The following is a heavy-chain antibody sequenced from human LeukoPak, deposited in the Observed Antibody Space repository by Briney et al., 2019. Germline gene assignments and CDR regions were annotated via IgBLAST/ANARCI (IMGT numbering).Heavy chain of an antibody. Sequence: GASVKVSCKASGGTFSSYAISWVRQAPGQGLEWMGGIIPIFGTANYAQKFQGRVTMTRDTSTSTVYMELSSLRSEDTAVYYCARRNDILTGFAAYYFDYWGQGTLVTVSS. J-gene: IGHJ4*02. V-gene: IGHV1-69*05. CDR1: GGTFSSYA. CDR2: IIPIFGTA. CDR3: ARRNDILTGFAAYYFDY. D-gene: IGHD3-9*01.